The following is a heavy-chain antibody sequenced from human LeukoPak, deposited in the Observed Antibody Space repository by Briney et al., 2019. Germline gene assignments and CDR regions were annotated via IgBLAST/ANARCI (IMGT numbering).Heavy chain of an antibody. J-gene: IGHJ4*02. D-gene: IGHD6-19*01. Sequence: PGGSLRLSCAASGFTFSSYGMHWVRQAPGKGLEWVAVISYDGSNKYYADSVKGRFTISRDNSKNTLYLQMNSLRAEDTAVYYCAKDIYIAVAGTSGYFDYWGQGTLVTVSS. CDR1: GFTFSSYG. V-gene: IGHV3-30*18. CDR2: ISYDGSNK. CDR3: AKDIYIAVAGTSGYFDY.